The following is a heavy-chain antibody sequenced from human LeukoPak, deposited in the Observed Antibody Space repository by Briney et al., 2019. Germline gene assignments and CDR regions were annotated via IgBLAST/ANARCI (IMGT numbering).Heavy chain of an antibody. J-gene: IGHJ4*02. CDR3: VLDFWSGYPPYYFDY. V-gene: IGHV4-39*01. CDR2: IYYSGST. D-gene: IGHD3-3*01. Sequence: PSETLSLTCTVSGGSISSSSYYWGWIRQPPGKGLEWIGSIYYSGSTYYNPSLKSRVTISVDTSKNQFSLKLSSVTAADTAVYYCVLDFWSGYPPYYFDYWGQGTLVPVSS. CDR1: GGSISSSSYY.